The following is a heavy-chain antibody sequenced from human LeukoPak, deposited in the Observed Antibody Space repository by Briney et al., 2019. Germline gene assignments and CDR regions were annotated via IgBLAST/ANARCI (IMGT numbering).Heavy chain of an antibody. D-gene: IGHD6-6*01. Sequence: SETLSLTCAVYGGSFSGYYWSWIRQPPGKGLEWIGEINHSGSTNYNPSLKSRVTISVDTSKNQFSLKLSSVTAADTAVYYCARVLGSGIAARLAWFDPWGQGTLVTVSS. V-gene: IGHV4-34*01. CDR1: GGSFSGYY. CDR2: INHSGST. J-gene: IGHJ5*02. CDR3: ARVLGSGIAARLAWFDP.